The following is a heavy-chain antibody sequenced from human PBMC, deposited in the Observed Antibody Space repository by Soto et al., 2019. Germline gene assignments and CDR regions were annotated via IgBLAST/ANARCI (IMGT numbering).Heavy chain of an antibody. J-gene: IGHJ4*02. CDR1: GGSFSGYY. V-gene: IGHV4-34*01. D-gene: IGHD3-10*01. CDR3: ASFYGSGSYYSHPGGAIADY. Sequence: QVQLQQWGAGLLKPSETLSLTCAVYGGSFSGYYWSWIRQPPGKGLEWIGEINHSGSTNYNPSLKRRVTIPVDTSKNQVSLKRSYVTAADTAVYYCASFYGSGSYYSHPGGAIADYWGQGTLVTVSS. CDR2: INHSGST.